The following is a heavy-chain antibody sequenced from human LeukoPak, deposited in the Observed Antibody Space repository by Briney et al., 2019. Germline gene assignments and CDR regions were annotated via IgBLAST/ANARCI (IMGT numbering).Heavy chain of an antibody. CDR1: GFTFSSYS. Sequence: GGSLRLSCAASGFTFSSYSMNWIRQAPGKGLEWISYISSSGSTIYHADSVRGRFTISRDNAKNSLYLHMNSLRAEDTAVYYCARDSPPSPWGQGTLVTVSS. CDR2: ISSSGSTI. CDR3: ARDSPPSP. J-gene: IGHJ5*02. V-gene: IGHV3-48*04.